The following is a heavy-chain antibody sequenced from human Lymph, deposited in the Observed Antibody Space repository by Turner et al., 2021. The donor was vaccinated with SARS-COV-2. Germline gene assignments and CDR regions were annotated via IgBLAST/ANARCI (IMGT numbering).Heavy chain of an antibody. J-gene: IGHJ3*02. CDR1: GGTFSTYV. CDR2: IIPILGIA. Sequence: QVQLVQSGAEVRKPGSSVKLSCKASGGTFSTYVISWVRQAPGQGREGMGGIIPILGIANNAQKFQGRVTITADKSTSTAYMELSSLRSEDTAVYHCARRHSGNYDAFDIWGQGTMVTVSS. V-gene: IGHV1-69*10. D-gene: IGHD1-26*01. CDR3: ARRHSGNYDAFDI.